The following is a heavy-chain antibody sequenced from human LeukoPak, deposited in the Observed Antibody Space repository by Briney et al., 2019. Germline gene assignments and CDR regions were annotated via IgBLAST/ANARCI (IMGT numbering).Heavy chain of an antibody. V-gene: IGHV3-23*01. D-gene: IGHD3-3*01. Sequence: AGGSLRLSCAASGFTFSSYAMSWVRQAPGKGLEWVSAISGSGGSTYYADSVKGRFTISRDNSKNTLYLQMNSLRAEDTAVYYCAKESWRYDFWSGYFRFDYWGQGTLVTVSS. J-gene: IGHJ4*02. CDR1: GFTFSSYA. CDR2: ISGSGGST. CDR3: AKESWRYDFWSGYFRFDY.